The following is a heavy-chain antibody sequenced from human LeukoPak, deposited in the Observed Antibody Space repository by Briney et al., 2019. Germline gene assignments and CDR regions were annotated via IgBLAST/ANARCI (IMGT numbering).Heavy chain of an antibody. V-gene: IGHV3-21*01. J-gene: IGHJ4*02. CDR3: ARVVVAGVSPHLDY. CDR2: ISSSSSYI. Sequence: GGSLRLSCAASGFTFSSYSMNWVRQAPGKGLEWVSSISSSSSYIYYADSVKGRFTISRDNAKNSLYLQMNSLRAEDTAVYYCARVVVAGVSPHLDYWGQGTLVTVSS. CDR1: GFTFSSYS. D-gene: IGHD6-19*01.